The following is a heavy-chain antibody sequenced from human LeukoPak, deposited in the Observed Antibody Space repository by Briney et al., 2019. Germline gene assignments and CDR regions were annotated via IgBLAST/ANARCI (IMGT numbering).Heavy chain of an antibody. D-gene: IGHD5-12*01. CDR2: IYYSGST. J-gene: IGHJ4*02. V-gene: IGHV4-30-4*01. CDR3: ARGTYSGYVVY. Sequence: PSQTLSLTCTVSGGSISSGDYYWNWIRQPPGKGLGWIGYIYYSGSTYYNPSLKSRVTISVDTSKNQFSLKLSSVTAADTAVYYCARGTYSGYVVYWGQGTLVTVSS. CDR1: GGSISSGDYY.